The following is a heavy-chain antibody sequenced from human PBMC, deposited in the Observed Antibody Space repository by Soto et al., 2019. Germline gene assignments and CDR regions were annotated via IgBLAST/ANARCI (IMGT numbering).Heavy chain of an antibody. J-gene: IGHJ4*02. CDR3: ATSPSYPVHFDY. CDR1: GFTFSSYG. D-gene: IGHD1-26*01. Sequence: QVQLVESGGGVVQPGRSLRLSCAASGFTFSSYGMHWVRQAPGKGLEWVAVISYDGSNKYYADSVKGRFTISRDNSKNTLYLPMTTLRAEDTAVYYCATSPSYPVHFDYWGQGTLVTVSS. V-gene: IGHV3-30*03. CDR2: ISYDGSNK.